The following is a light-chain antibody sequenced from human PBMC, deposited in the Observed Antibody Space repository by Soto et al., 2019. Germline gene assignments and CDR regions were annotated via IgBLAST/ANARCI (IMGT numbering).Light chain of an antibody. CDR3: SSYAGSNSVL. V-gene: IGLV2-8*01. CDR1: SSDVGGYNY. J-gene: IGLJ2*01. CDR2: EVT. Sequence: QSALTQPPSASGSPGQSVTISCTGMSSDVGGYNYVSWYQQHPGKAPKLMIYEVTKRPSGVPDRFSGSKSGNTASLTASGLQAEDEADYYCSSYAGSNSVLFGGGTKLTVL.